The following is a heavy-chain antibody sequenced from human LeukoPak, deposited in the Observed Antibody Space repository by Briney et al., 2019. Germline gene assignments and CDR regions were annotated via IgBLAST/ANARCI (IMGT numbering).Heavy chain of an antibody. CDR1: GGSISSYY. Sequence: PSETLSLTCTVSGGSISSYYWSWIRQPPGKGLEWIGYIYYSGSTNYNPSLKSRVTISVDTSKNQFSLKLSSVTAADTAVYYCARVWGDGYNYAVDYWGQGTLVTVSS. CDR2: IYYSGST. V-gene: IGHV4-59*08. J-gene: IGHJ4*02. D-gene: IGHD5-24*01. CDR3: ARVWGDGYNYAVDY.